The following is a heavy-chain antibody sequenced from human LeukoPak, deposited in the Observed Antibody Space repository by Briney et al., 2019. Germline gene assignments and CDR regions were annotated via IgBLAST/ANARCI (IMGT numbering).Heavy chain of an antibody. CDR2: IYYSGST. D-gene: IGHD6-13*01. J-gene: IGHJ3*02. CDR3: ARGIAAAGTGAFDI. Sequence: ASETLSLTCTVSGGSISSYYWSWIRQPPGKGLEWIGYIYYSGSTNYNPFLKSRVTISVDTSKNQFSLKLSSVTAADTAVYYCARGIAAAGTGAFDIWGQGTMVTVSS. V-gene: IGHV4-59*01. CDR1: GGSISSYY.